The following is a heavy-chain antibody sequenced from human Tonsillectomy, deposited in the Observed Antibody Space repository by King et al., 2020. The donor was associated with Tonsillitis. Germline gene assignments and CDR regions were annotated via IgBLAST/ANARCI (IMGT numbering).Heavy chain of an antibody. CDR1: GYTFTGYF. V-gene: IGHV1-2*02. Sequence: VQLVESGTEVTNHGASVKVSCKASGYTFTGYFIHWVRQAPGQGLEWMGWINPKSGGTKYAQKFQGRVTMTRDTSISAAYMELSRLKSEDTAVYYCARLTAKGYWGQGTLVTVSS. CDR2: INPKSGGT. J-gene: IGHJ4*02. D-gene: IGHD4/OR15-4a*01. CDR3: ARLTAKGY.